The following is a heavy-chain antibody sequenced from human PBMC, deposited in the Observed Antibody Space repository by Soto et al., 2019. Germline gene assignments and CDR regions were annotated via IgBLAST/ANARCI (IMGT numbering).Heavy chain of an antibody. Sequence: VQLVESGGGVVQPGRSLRLSCAASGFTFSSYAMHWVRQAPGKGLEWVAVISYDGSNKYYADSVKGRFTISRDNSKNTLYLQMNSLRAEDTAVYYCARGGPGGYCSSTSCYTPFDYWGQGTLVTVSS. V-gene: IGHV3-30-3*01. D-gene: IGHD2-2*02. J-gene: IGHJ4*02. CDR1: GFTFSSYA. CDR3: ARGGPGGYCSSTSCYTPFDY. CDR2: ISYDGSNK.